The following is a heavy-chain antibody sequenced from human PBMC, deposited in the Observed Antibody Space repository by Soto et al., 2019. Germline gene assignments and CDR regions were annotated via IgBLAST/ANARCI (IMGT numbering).Heavy chain of an antibody. CDR2: IIPIFGTA. Sequence: SVKVSCKASGGTFSSYAISWVRQAPGQGLEWMGGIIPIFGTANYAQKFQGRVTITADESTSTAYMELSSLRSEDTAVYYCARGSPSYGSAPAYGMDVWGQGTTVTVSS. CDR3: ARGSPSYGSAPAYGMDV. V-gene: IGHV1-69*13. D-gene: IGHD3-10*01. J-gene: IGHJ6*02. CDR1: GGTFSSYA.